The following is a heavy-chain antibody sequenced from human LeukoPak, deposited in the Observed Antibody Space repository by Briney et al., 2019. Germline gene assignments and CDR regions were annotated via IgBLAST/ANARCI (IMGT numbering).Heavy chain of an antibody. CDR1: GYTFTSYG. CDR3: ARDLDGYNYSDEYFQH. Sequence: ASVKVSRKASGYTFTSYGISLVRQAPGQGLEWMGWISAYNGNTNYAQKLQGRVTMTTDTSTSTAYMELRSLRSDDTAVYYCARDLDGYNYSDEYFQHWGQGTLVTVSS. CDR2: ISAYNGNT. V-gene: IGHV1-18*01. D-gene: IGHD5-24*01. J-gene: IGHJ1*01.